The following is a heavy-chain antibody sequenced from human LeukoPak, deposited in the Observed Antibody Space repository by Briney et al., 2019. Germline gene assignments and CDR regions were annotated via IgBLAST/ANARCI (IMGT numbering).Heavy chain of an antibody. D-gene: IGHD2-2*01. CDR2: ILYDGSNK. V-gene: IGHV3-30*02. J-gene: IGHJ5*02. Sequence: PGGSLRLSCAASGFTFSSYGMHWVRQAPGKGLEWVAFILYDGSNKYYADSVKGRFTISRDNSKNTLYLQMNSLRAEDTAVYYCATLFLVPVDCSSTSCSSGGFDPWGQGTLVTVSS. CDR1: GFTFSSYG. CDR3: ATLFLVPVDCSSTSCSSGGFDP.